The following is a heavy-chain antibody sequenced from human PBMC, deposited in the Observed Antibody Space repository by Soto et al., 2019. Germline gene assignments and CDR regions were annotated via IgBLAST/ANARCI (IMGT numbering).Heavy chain of an antibody. V-gene: IGHV4-59*01. CDR2: IFYSGRT. CDR1: GGSISSYY. J-gene: IGHJ4*02. D-gene: IGHD3-10*01. CDR3: AIAPIMVRGVGPYYFDY. Sequence: QVQLQESGPGLVKPSETLSLTCTVSGGSISSYYWSWIRQPPGKGLEWIGYIFYSGRTNYNPSLKSRVTISLDTSKNQFSLKRSSVTAADTAVYYCAIAPIMVRGVGPYYFDYWGQGTLVTVSS.